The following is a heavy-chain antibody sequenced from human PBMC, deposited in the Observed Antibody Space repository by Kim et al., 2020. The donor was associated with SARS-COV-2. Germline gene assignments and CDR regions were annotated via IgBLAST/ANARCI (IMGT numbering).Heavy chain of an antibody. CDR2: DGSNK. Sequence: DGSNKYDADSVMGRFTISRDNSKNMLFLQMNSLRAEDTAVYYCANFESWGQGTLVTVSS. V-gene: IGHV3-33*06. CDR3: ANFES. J-gene: IGHJ4*02.